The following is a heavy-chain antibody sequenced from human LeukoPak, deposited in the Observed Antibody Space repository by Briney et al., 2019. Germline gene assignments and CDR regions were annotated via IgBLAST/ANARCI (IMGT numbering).Heavy chain of an antibody. CDR1: GGSISSYY. CDR2: IYYSGST. D-gene: IGHD3-3*01. V-gene: IGHV4-59*08. CDR3: AGGRSYDFWSGSLLWFDP. J-gene: IGHJ5*02. Sequence: PSETLSLTCTVSGGSISSYYWSWIRQPPGKGLEWIGYIYYSGSTNYNPSLKSRVTISVDTSKNQFSLKLSSVTAADTAVYYCAGGRSYDFWSGSLLWFDPWGQGTLVTVSS.